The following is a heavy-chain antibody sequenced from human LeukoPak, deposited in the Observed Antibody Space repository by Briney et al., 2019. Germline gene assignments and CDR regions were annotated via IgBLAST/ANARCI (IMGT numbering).Heavy chain of an antibody. Sequence: GASVKVSCKASGYTFTGYYMHWVRQAPGQGLEWMGWINPNSGGTNYAQKFQGSVTMTRDTSISTAYMELSRLRSDDTAVYYCARGRDSSSWYTDWFDPWGQGTLVTVSS. CDR1: GYTFTGYY. CDR2: INPNSGGT. D-gene: IGHD6-13*01. J-gene: IGHJ5*02. V-gene: IGHV1-2*02. CDR3: ARGRDSSSWYTDWFDP.